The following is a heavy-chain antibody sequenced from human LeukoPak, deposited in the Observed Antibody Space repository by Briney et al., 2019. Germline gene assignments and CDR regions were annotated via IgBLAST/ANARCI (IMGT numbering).Heavy chain of an antibody. D-gene: IGHD2-2*01. CDR2: MYYSGST. CDR3: ARAECSSITCYASAPEY. CDR1: GGSISSHY. Sequence: SETLSLTCSVSGGSISSHYWSWLRKPPEKGLEWIGYMYYSGSTNYNPSLKSRVTISVDTSQNQFSLKLTSVTAADTAVYYCARAECSSITCYASAPEYWGQGTLVTVSS. J-gene: IGHJ4*02. V-gene: IGHV4-59*11.